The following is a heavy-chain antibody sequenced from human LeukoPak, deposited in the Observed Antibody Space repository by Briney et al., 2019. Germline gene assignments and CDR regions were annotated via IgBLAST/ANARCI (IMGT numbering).Heavy chain of an antibody. CDR3: ARGPGLLRYFDWLLYSYYFDY. CDR1: GFTFSSYS. V-gene: IGHV3-21*01. Sequence: PGGSLRLSCAASGFTFSSYSMNWVRQAPGKGLEWVSSISSSSSYIYYADSVKGRFTISRDNAKNSLYLQMNSLRAEDTAVYYCARGPGLLRYFDWLLYSYYFDYWGQGTLVTVSS. CDR2: ISSSSSYI. D-gene: IGHD3-9*01. J-gene: IGHJ4*02.